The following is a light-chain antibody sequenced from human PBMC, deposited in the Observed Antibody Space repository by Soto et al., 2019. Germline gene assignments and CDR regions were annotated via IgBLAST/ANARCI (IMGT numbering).Light chain of an antibody. CDR3: QQYDSFSVT. CDR2: DAS. J-gene: IGKJ1*01. V-gene: IGKV1-5*01. CDR1: QSIRSW. Sequence: DIQMTQSPSSLSASVGDRVTITCRSIQSIRSWLAWYQQKPGKAPKLLIYDASSLQSGVPSKFSGSGSGTEFTLTISSLQPEDFATYYCQQYDSFSVTFGQGTKVDIK.